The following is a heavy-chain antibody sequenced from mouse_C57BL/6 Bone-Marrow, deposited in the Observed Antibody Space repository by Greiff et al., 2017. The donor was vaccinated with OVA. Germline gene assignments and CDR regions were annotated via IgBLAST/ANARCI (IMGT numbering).Heavy chain of an antibody. V-gene: IGHV1-81*01. CDR2: IYPRSGNT. J-gene: IGHJ3*01. Sequence: VQLQQSGAELARPGASVKLSCKASGYTFTSYGLSWVKQRTGQGLEWIGEIYPRSGNTYYNEKFKGKATLTADKSSSTAYMELRSLTSEDSAVYFCARSVYYGNYDAYWGQGTLVTVSA. CDR1: GYTFTSYG. CDR3: ARSVYYGNYDAY. D-gene: IGHD2-1*01.